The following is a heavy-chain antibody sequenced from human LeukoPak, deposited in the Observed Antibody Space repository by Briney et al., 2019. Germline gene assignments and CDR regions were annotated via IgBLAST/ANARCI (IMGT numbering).Heavy chain of an antibody. Sequence: GRSLRLSCAASGFTFSSYAMHWVRQAPGKGLEWVAVISYDGSNKYYADSVKGRFTISRDNSKNTLYLQMNSLRAKDTAVYYCARDRHRITMVRGVTPDYWGQGTLVTVSS. J-gene: IGHJ4*02. CDR3: ARDRHRITMVRGVTPDY. V-gene: IGHV3-30-3*01. D-gene: IGHD3-10*01. CDR1: GFTFSSYA. CDR2: ISYDGSNK.